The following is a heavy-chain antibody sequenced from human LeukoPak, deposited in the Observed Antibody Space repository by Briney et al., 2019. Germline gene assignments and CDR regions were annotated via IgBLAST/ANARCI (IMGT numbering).Heavy chain of an antibody. D-gene: IGHD7-27*01. CDR2: IYSGGST. CDR1: GFTVSINY. Sequence: PGGSLRLSCAASGFTVSINYMSWVRQAPGKVLEWVSVIYSGGSTYYADSVKGRFTISRDNSKSTIYLHMNNLRAEDTALYYCARDGQAFNSNWDYFEYWGQGTPVTVSS. J-gene: IGHJ4*02. CDR3: ARDGQAFNSNWDYFEY. V-gene: IGHV3-66*01.